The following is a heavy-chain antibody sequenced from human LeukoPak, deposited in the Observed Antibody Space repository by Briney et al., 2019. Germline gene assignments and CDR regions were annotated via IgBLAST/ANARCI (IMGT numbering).Heavy chain of an antibody. Sequence: ASVKVSCKASGYTFTSHGLSWARQAPGQGLEWMGWISIYSGNTNYAQKFQDRISMTTDTSTNTAYMELRSLKSDDAAVYYCARDPGGTWGFDYWGQGALVTVSS. CDR1: GYTFTSHG. J-gene: IGHJ4*02. CDR3: ARDPGGTWGFDY. CDR2: ISIYSGNT. D-gene: IGHD7-27*01. V-gene: IGHV1-18*01.